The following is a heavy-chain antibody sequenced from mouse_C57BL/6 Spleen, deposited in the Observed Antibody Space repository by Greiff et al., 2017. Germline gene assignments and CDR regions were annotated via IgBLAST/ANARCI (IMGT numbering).Heavy chain of an antibody. CDR2: IDPETGGT. CDR3: TGDGNAMDY. J-gene: IGHJ4*01. Sequence: VQRVESGAELVRPGASVTLSCKASGYTFTDYEMHWVKQTPVHGLEWIGAIDPETGGTAYNQKFKGKAILTADKSSSTAYMELRSLTSEDSAVYYCTGDGNAMDYWGQGTSVTVSS. D-gene: IGHD3-3*01. V-gene: IGHV1-15*01. CDR1: GYTFTDYE.